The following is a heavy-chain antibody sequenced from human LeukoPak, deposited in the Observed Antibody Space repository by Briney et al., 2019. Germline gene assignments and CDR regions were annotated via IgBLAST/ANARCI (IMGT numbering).Heavy chain of an antibody. CDR2: ISGSGGST. CDR1: GFTFGSYA. V-gene: IGHV3-23*01. CDR3: AKDSPYYYDRFTDDAFDI. D-gene: IGHD3-22*01. J-gene: IGHJ3*02. Sequence: PGGSLRLSCAASGFTFGSYAMSWVRQAPGKGLEWVSAISGSGGSTYYADSVKGRFTISRDNSKNTPYLQMNSLRAEDTAVYYCAKDSPYYYDRFTDDAFDIWGQGTMVTVSS.